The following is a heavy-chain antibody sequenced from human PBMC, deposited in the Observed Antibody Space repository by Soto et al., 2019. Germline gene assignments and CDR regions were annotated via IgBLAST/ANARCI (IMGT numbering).Heavy chain of an antibody. CDR2: IKPDGSAT. V-gene: IGHV3-7*01. Sequence: EVQLVESGGGLFQPGGCLRLSCAVSGFTSGSYWMNWVRLIPGQGLEWVAYIKPDGSATYYVDSGKGRFTISRDNAKNSLYLQITSLRVEDTSVYYCARAGYCGPGCYYYFDYWGQGTLVTVSS. CDR3: ARAGYCGPGCYYYFDY. CDR1: GFTSGSYW. D-gene: IGHD2-21*02. J-gene: IGHJ4*02.